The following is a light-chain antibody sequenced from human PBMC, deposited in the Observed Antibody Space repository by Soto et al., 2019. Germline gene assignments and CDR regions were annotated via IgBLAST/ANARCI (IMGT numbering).Light chain of an antibody. CDR1: QGIRSW. CDR3: QQSNSFPFT. CDR2: AAS. Sequence: DIQMTQSPSSVSASVGDRVTITCRASQGIRSWLAWYQQKPGKTPKLLIYAASCLQSGVPSRFSGSGSGTDFPPTISSLQPEDFSTYYCQQSNSFPFTFGPGTKVDIK. J-gene: IGKJ3*01. V-gene: IGKV1-12*01.